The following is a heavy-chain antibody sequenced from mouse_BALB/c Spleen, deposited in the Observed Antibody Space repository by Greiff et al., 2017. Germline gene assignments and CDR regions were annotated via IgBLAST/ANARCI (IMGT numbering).Heavy chain of an antibody. V-gene: IGHV1-55*01. CDR2: IYPGSGST. J-gene: IGHJ3*01. Sequence: QVQLKQPGAELVKPGTSVKLSCKASGYNFTSYWINWVKLRPGQGLEWIGDIYPGSGSTNYNEKFKSKATLTVDTSSSTAYMQLSSLASEDSALYYCARGGRYRYDCFAYWGQGTLVTVSA. CDR1: GYNFTSYW. CDR3: ARGGRYRYDCFAY. D-gene: IGHD2-14*01.